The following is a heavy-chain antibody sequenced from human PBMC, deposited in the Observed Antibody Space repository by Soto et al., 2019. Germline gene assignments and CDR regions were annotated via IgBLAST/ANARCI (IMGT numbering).Heavy chain of an antibody. J-gene: IGHJ2*01. Sequence: GKGLEWVSAISGRGDKTYYADFVKGRFTISRDNSKNTLYLQMNRLRAEDTAVYYCANFFFQAEDGIRVSVPVSAFLLNRSSDL. V-gene: IGHV3-23*01. D-gene: IGHD3-3*01. CDR2: ISGRGDKT. CDR3: ANFFFQAEDGIRVSVPVSAFLLNRSSDL.